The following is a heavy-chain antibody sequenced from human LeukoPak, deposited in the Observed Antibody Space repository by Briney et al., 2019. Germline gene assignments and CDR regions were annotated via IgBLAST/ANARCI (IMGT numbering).Heavy chain of an antibody. V-gene: IGHV4-39*01. Sequence: PSETLSLTCTVSGGSISSYYWGWIRQPPGKGLEWIGSIYYSGSTYYNPSLKSRVIISVDTSKNQYSLKLSSVTAADTAVYYCARLRDGYNFNPFDYWGQGTLVTVSS. CDR3: ARLRDGYNFNPFDY. CDR2: IYYSGST. CDR1: GGSISSYY. J-gene: IGHJ4*02. D-gene: IGHD5-24*01.